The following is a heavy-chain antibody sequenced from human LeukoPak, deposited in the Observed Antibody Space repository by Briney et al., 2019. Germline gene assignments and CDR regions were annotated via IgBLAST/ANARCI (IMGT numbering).Heavy chain of an antibody. J-gene: IGHJ4*02. Sequence: SETLSLTCTVSGGSISGYYWSWIRQPPGKGLEWIGYIYYSGSTNYNPSLKSRVTISVDTSKNQFSLKLSSVTAADTAVYYCARGSWWFGEFDYWGQGTLVTVSS. D-gene: IGHD3-10*01. CDR2: IYYSGST. CDR3: ARGSWWFGEFDY. V-gene: IGHV4-59*12. CDR1: GGSISGYY.